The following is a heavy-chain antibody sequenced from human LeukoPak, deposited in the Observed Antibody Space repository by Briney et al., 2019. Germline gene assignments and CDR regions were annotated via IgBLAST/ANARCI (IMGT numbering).Heavy chain of an antibody. D-gene: IGHD5-18*01. CDR2: IYYSGST. V-gene: IGHV4-59*08. Sequence: ETLSLTCTVSGGSISSYYWSWIRQPPGKGLEWIGYIYYSGSTNYNPSLKSRVTISVDTSKNQFSLKLSSVTAADTAVYYCASITVDTAMVYFDYWGQGTLVTVSS. J-gene: IGHJ4*02. CDR3: ASITVDTAMVYFDY. CDR1: GGSISSYY.